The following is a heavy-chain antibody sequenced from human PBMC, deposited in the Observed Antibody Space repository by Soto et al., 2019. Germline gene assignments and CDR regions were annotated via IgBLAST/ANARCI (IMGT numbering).Heavy chain of an antibody. V-gene: IGHV3-23*01. CDR3: AKDLGYYDSSGYYREGAFDI. D-gene: IGHD3-22*01. CDR1: GFTFSSYA. Sequence: GGSLRLSCAASGFTFSSYAMSWVRQAPGKGLEWVSAISGSGGSTYYADSVKGRFTISRDNSKNTLYLQMNSLRAEDTAVYYCAKDLGYYDSSGYYREGAFDIWGQGTMVTVSS. J-gene: IGHJ3*02. CDR2: ISGSGGST.